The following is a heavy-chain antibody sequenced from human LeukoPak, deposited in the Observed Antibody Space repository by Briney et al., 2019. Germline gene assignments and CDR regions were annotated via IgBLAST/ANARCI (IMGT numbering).Heavy chain of an antibody. V-gene: IGHV4-34*01. Sequence: PSETLSLTCAVYGGSFSGYFWSWIRQPPGKGLEWIREINHSGSTNYNPSLKSRFTISVDTSKNQFSLKLSSVTAADTAVYYCARGLNLRWLQMTFDYWGQGTLVTVSS. D-gene: IGHD5-24*01. CDR2: INHSGST. CDR1: GGSFSGYF. J-gene: IGHJ4*02. CDR3: ARGLNLRWLQMTFDY.